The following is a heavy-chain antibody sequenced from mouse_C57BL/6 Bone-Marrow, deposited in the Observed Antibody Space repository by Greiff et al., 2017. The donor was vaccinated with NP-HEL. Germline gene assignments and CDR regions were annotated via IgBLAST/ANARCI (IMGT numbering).Heavy chain of an antibody. J-gene: IGHJ3*01. CDR2: IWSGGST. CDR1: GFSLTSYG. V-gene: IGHV2-2*01. CDR3: ARRAGNSGAWFAY. Sequence: VKLMESGPGLVQPSQSLSITCTVSGFSLTSYGVHWVRQSPGKGLEWLGVIWSGGSTDYNAAFISRLSISKDNSKSQVFFKMNSLQADDTAIYYCARRAGNSGAWFAYWGQGTLVTVSA. D-gene: IGHD2-1*01.